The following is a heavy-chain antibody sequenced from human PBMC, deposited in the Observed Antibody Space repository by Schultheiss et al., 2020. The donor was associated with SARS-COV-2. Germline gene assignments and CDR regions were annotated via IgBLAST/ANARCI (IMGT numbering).Heavy chain of an antibody. V-gene: IGHV4-59*01. J-gene: IGHJ6*02. CDR2: IYYSGST. Sequence: SETLSLTCTVSGGSISSYYWSWIRQPPGKGLEWIGYIYYSGSTNYNPSLKSRVTISVDTSKNQFSLKLSSVTAADTAVYYCARALDDFWSGYPPTGYYGMDVWGHGTTVTVSS. CDR1: GGSISSYY. D-gene: IGHD3-3*01. CDR3: ARALDDFWSGYPPTGYYGMDV.